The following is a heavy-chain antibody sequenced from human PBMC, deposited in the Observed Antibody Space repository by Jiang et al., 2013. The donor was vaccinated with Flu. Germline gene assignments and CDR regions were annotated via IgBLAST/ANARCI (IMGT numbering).Heavy chain of an antibody. CDR3: ARANRAEDY. Sequence: GAEVKKPGESLKISCTGSGYSFTNYWIGWVRQMPGKGLEWMGMIDPDDSDTRYSPSFQGHVSFSFDKSISTAYLQWSSLKASDTAIYYCARANRAEDYWGQGTLVTVSS. D-gene: IGHD3-10*01. V-gene: IGHV5-51*01. CDR1: GYSFTNYW. CDR2: IDPDDSDT. J-gene: IGHJ4*02.